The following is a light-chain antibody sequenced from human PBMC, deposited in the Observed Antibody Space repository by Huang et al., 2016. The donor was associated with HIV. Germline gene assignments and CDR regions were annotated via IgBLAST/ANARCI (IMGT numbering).Light chain of an antibody. CDR3: QQYYNWPPLT. Sequence: EIVMTQSPATLSVSPGESATLSCRASQGVGRSLAWYQQRHGQAPRLLIHGASNRATGIPARFSGSGSGTEFTLTISSLQSDDFAVYFCQQYYNWPPLTFGGGSKVEIK. J-gene: IGKJ4*01. CDR2: GAS. V-gene: IGKV3-15*01. CDR1: QGVGRS.